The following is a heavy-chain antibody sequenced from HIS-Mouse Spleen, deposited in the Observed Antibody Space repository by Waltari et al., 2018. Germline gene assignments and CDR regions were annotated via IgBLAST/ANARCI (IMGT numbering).Heavy chain of an antibody. CDR2: IYHSGST. J-gene: IGHJ2*01. CDR3: AREIPYSSSWYDWYFDL. CDR1: GYSISSGYS. Sequence: QVQLQESGPGLVKPSETLSLTCPVSGYSISSGYSWGWIRQPPGKGLEWIGSIYHSGSTYYNPSLKSRVTISVDTSKNQFSLKLSSVTAADTAVYYCAREIPYSSSWYDWYFDLWGRGTLVTVSS. V-gene: IGHV4-38-2*02. D-gene: IGHD6-13*01.